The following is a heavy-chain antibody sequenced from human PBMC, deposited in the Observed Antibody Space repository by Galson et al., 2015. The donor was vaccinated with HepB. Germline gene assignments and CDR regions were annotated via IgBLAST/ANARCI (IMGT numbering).Heavy chain of an antibody. J-gene: IGHJ4*02. V-gene: IGHV1-69*13. D-gene: IGHD6-13*01. CDR1: GGTFSSYA. Sequence: SVKVSCKASGGTFSSYAISWVRQAPGQGLEWMGGIIPIFGTANYAQKFQGRVTITADESTSTAYMELSSLRSEDTAVYYCARGSSSWTSWGYFDYWGQGTLVTVSS. CDR2: IIPIFGTA. CDR3: ARGSSSWTSWGYFDY.